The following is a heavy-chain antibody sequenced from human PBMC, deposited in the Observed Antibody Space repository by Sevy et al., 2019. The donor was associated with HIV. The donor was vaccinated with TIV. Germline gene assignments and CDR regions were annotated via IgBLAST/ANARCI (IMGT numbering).Heavy chain of an antibody. CDR2: ISWNSGSI. V-gene: IGHV3-9*01. Sequence: GGSLRLSCAASGFTFDDYAMHWVRQAPGKGLEWVSGISWNSGSIGYADSVEGRFTISRDNAKNSLYLQMNSLRAEDTALYYCAKDIGYCSSTSCSTSYYYYGMDVWGQGTTVTVSS. D-gene: IGHD2-2*02. CDR1: GFTFDDYA. CDR3: AKDIGYCSSTSCSTSYYYYGMDV. J-gene: IGHJ6*02.